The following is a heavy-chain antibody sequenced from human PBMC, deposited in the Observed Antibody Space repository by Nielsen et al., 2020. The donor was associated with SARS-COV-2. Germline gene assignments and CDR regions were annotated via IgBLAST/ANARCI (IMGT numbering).Heavy chain of an antibody. Sequence: GESLKISCAASGFTFSDYYMSWIRQAPGKGLEWVSYISSSSSYTNYADSVKGRFTISRDNAKNSLYLQMNSLRAEDTAVYYCARDRIPYGSGRGGSAFDIWGQGTMVTVSS. D-gene: IGHD3-10*01. V-gene: IGHV3-11*06. CDR2: ISSSSSYT. CDR3: ARDRIPYGSGRGGSAFDI. J-gene: IGHJ3*02. CDR1: GFTFSDYY.